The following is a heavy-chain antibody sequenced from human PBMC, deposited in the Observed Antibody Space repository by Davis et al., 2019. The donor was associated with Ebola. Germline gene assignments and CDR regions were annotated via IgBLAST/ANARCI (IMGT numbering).Heavy chain of an antibody. CDR1: GYSFSSHT. J-gene: IGHJ4*02. CDR2: IYHSGST. Sequence: GSLRLSCAASGYSFSSHTMNWVRQAPGKGLEWIGEIYHSGSTNYNPSLKSRVTISIDTSKKQISLNLTSVTAADTAVYYCARGQSGSDYSLWQYWGQGTLVTVSS. V-gene: IGHV4-34*01. D-gene: IGHD3-10*01. CDR3: ARGQSGSDYSLWQY.